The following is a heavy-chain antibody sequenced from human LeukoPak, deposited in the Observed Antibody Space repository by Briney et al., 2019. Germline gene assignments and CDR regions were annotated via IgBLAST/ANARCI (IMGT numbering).Heavy chain of an antibody. CDR1: GYTLTELS. Sequence: ASVKVSCKVSGYTLTELSMHWVRQAPGKGLEWMGGFDPEDGETIYAQKFQGRVTMTRNTSISTAYMELSSLRSEDTAVYYCARGFSYYYDSSGYPTFWGQGTLVTVSS. CDR3: ARGFSYYYDSSGYPTF. J-gene: IGHJ4*02. CDR2: FDPEDGET. D-gene: IGHD3-22*01. V-gene: IGHV1-24*01.